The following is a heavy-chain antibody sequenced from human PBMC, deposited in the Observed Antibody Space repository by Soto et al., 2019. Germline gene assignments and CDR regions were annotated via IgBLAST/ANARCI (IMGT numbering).Heavy chain of an antibody. D-gene: IGHD5-18*01. CDR1: GFTFSSYS. Sequence: EVQLVESGGGLVKPGGSLRLSCAASGFTFSSYSMNWVRQAPGKGLEWVSSISSSSSYIYYADSVKGRFTISRDNAKNSLYPQMNSLRAEYTAVYYCAREQPVYSYGYGLGYWGQGTLVTVSS. CDR2: ISSSSSYI. J-gene: IGHJ4*02. CDR3: AREQPVYSYGYGLGY. V-gene: IGHV3-21*01.